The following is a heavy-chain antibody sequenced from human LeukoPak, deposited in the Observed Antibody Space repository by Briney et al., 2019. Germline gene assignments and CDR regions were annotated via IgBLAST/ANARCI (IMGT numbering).Heavy chain of an antibody. CDR1: GFTVSSNY. CDR2: IYSGGST. V-gene: IGHV3-53*01. D-gene: IGHD5-24*01. J-gene: IGHJ4*02. CDR3: ARVPLFQRWLQYDY. Sequence: GGSLRLSCAVSGFTVSSNYMSWVRQAPGKGLEWVSVIYSGGSTYYAGSVKGRFTISRDNSKNTLYLQMNSLRAEDTAVYYCARVPLFQRWLQYDYWGQGTLVTVSS.